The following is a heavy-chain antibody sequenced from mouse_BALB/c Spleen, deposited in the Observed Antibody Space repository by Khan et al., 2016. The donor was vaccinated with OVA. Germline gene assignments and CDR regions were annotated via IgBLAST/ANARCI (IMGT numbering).Heavy chain of an antibody. V-gene: IGHV2-6-4*01. J-gene: IGHJ4*01. D-gene: IGHD2-14*01. CDR3: ARAYYGYDGYYAMDY. Sequence: QVQLKQSGPGLVAPSQSLSITCTVSGFSLSRYNIHWVRQPPGKGLEWLGMIWGGGGTDYNSTLKIRLSISKDNSKSQVFLKMNSLQTDETAMYYCARAYYGYDGYYAMDYWGQGTSVTVSS. CDR1: GFSLSRYN. CDR2: IWGGGGT.